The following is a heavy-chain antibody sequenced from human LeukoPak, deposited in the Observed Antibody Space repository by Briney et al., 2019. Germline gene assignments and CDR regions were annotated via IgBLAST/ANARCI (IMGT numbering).Heavy chain of an antibody. Sequence: SETLSLTCTVSSGSISSYYWSWIRQPPGQGLEWFGYIYYSGSTYYNPSLKSRVTISVDTSKNQFSLKLSSVTAADTAVYYCARTLLTTVTSAFDIWGQGTMVTVSS. J-gene: IGHJ3*02. D-gene: IGHD4-17*01. CDR2: IYYSGST. V-gene: IGHV4-59*08. CDR3: ARTLLTTVTSAFDI. CDR1: SGSISSYY.